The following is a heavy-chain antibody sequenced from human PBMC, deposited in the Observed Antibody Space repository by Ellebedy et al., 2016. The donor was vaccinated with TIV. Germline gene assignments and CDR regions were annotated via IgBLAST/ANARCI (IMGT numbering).Heavy chain of an antibody. Sequence: PGGSLRLSCVAFGFTFSNYWMNWVRQAPGKGLEWVANIKQDGSEKYYVDSVKGRFTISRDNAKNSLYLQMNSLGAEDTAVYYCARDSGPVLLWFGELLGGWFDPWGQGTLVTVSS. V-gene: IGHV3-7*03. CDR3: ARDSGPVLLWFGELLGGWFDP. CDR1: GFTFSNYW. D-gene: IGHD3-10*01. J-gene: IGHJ5*02. CDR2: IKQDGSEK.